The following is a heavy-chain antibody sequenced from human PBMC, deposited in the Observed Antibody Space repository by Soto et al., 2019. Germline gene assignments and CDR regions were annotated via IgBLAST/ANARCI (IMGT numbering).Heavy chain of an antibody. V-gene: IGHV3-23*01. CDR2: ISGSGGST. CDR3: AKDGSPSSGWYNWFDP. CDR1: GFTFSSYA. J-gene: IGHJ5*02. Sequence: GGSLRLSCAASGFTFSSYAMSWVRQAPGKGLEWVSAISGSGGSTYYADSVKGRFTISRDNSKNTLYLQMNSLRAEDTAVYYCAKDGSPSSGWYNWFDPWGQGTLVTVSS. D-gene: IGHD6-19*01.